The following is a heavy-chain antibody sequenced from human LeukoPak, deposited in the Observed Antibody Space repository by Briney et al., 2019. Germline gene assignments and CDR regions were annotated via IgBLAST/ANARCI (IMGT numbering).Heavy chain of an antibody. CDR2: IYSGEST. CDR3: ARVGDHYHWYFDL. Sequence: GSLRLSCAASGFTVSTKYMSWVRQAPGKGLEWVSIIYSGESTYYAESVKGRFIVSRDNSKNTVYLQMNSLRVDDTAVYSCARVGDHYHWYFDLWGRGTLVTVSS. J-gene: IGHJ2*01. CDR1: GFTVSTKY. V-gene: IGHV3-53*01. D-gene: IGHD3-10*01.